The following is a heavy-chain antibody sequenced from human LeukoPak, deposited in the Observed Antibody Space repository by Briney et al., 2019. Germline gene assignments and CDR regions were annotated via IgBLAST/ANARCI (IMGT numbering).Heavy chain of an antibody. J-gene: IGHJ4*02. CDR3: IRGSSSY. Sequence: GGSLRLSCAVSGLTISKSWMSWVRQAPGKGLEWVANIDPDGSDIYYVDSVKGRFTVSRDNAKNSLYLQMNSLRVEDTATYYCIRGSSSYWGQGTLVAV. V-gene: IGHV3-7*04. CDR1: GLTISKSW. CDR2: IDPDGSDI.